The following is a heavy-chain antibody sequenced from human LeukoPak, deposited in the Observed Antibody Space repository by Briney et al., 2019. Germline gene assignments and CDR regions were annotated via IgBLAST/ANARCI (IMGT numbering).Heavy chain of an antibody. Sequence: PSETLSLTCTVSGGSISSSSYYWGWIRQPPGKGLEWIGSIYYSGSTYYNPSLKSRVTLSVDTSKNQFSLKLSSVTAADTAVYYCARPGPPTDYWGQGTLVTVSS. J-gene: IGHJ4*02. V-gene: IGHV4-39*01. D-gene: IGHD2-8*02. CDR2: IYYSGST. CDR1: GGSISSSSYY. CDR3: ARPGPPTDY.